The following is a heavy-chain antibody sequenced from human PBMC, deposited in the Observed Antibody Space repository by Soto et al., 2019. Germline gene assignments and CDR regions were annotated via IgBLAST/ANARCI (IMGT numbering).Heavy chain of an antibody. CDR2: INIGDGNT. CDR1: GYTFSTYS. D-gene: IGHD3-9*01. V-gene: IGHV1-3*04. CDR3: ARHLDWSFDY. J-gene: IGHJ4*02. Sequence: QVQLVQSGAEEKKLGASVKISCKASGYTFSTYSLHWVRQAPGQSLEWMGWINIGDGNTKCSQRFQGRLTITRDTSASTAYMELSSLRSEDTAVYSCARHLDWSFDYWGQGTLLTVSS.